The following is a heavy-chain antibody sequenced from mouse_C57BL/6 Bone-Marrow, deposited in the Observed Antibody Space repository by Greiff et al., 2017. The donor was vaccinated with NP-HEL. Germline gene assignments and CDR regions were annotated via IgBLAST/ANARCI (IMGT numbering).Heavy chain of an antibody. Sequence: VQLQQSGAELVRPGASVKLSCTASGFNIKDDYMHWVKQRPEQGLEWIGWIDPENGDTEYASKFQGQATITVDTSSSTAYLQLSRLTSEDTAVYYCTGLRHWFAYWGQGTLVTVTA. CDR3: TGLRHWFAY. CDR2: IDPENGDT. V-gene: IGHV14-4*01. D-gene: IGHD2-4*01. J-gene: IGHJ3*01. CDR1: GFNIKDDY.